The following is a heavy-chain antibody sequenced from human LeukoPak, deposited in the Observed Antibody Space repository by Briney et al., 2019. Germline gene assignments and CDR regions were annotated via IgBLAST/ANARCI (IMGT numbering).Heavy chain of an antibody. J-gene: IGHJ1*01. Sequence: GGSLRLSCAASGFTFSSYWMSWVRQAPGKGLEWVSYISSSSSTIYYADSVKGRFTISRDNAKNSLYLQMNSLRAEDTAVYYCASGARSGGWYEYFQHWGQGTLVTVSS. CDR2: ISSSSSTI. CDR3: ASGARSGGWYEYFQH. V-gene: IGHV3-48*01. D-gene: IGHD6-19*01. CDR1: GFTFSSYW.